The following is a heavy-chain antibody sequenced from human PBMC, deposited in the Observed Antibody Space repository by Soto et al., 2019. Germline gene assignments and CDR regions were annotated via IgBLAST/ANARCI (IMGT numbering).Heavy chain of an antibody. V-gene: IGHV4-59*01. Sequence: PSETLSLACAVLGDSISSYYCMWIRQPPGKGLESIGYLYYGRSANYNPSLKSRVTLSVDTSTNQCSLTLSSMTAADTAVYYCAREEGTGYFSSWYLDYYYGMDVWGQRTTVTGSS. CDR3: AREEGTGYFSSWYLDYYYGMDV. D-gene: IGHD6-13*01. CDR1: GDSISSYY. J-gene: IGHJ6*02. CDR2: LYYGRSA.